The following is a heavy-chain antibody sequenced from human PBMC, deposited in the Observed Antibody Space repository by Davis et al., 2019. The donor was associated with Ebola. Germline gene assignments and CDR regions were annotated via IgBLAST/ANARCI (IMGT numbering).Heavy chain of an antibody. CDR1: RFTFSSYS. V-gene: IGHV3-21*01. CDR3: ARDRFGYYGLDV. Sequence: GESLKISCAASRFTFSSYSMNWVRQAPGKGLEWVSSISSSSTYIYYADSVKGRFTISRDNAKNSLYLQMNSLRAEDTAVYYCARDRFGYYGLDVWGQGTTVTVSS. J-gene: IGHJ6*02. D-gene: IGHD3-10*01. CDR2: ISSSSTYI.